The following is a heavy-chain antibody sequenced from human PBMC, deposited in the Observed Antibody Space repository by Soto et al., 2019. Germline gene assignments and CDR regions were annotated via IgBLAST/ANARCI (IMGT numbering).Heavy chain of an antibody. CDR2: INPILSMS. CDR3: ATSYGSVYRAFDS. J-gene: IGHJ4*02. V-gene: IGHV1-69*02. D-gene: IGHD3-10*01. Sequence: QVQLVQSGAEVKKPGSSVKVSCKASGDTFSFYTINWVRQAPGLGLEWVGRINPILSMSNYAQKFQGRVTMTADKSTNTAYMELRSLRSEDTAMYFCATSYGSVYRAFDSWGQGALVTVSS. CDR1: GDTFSFYT.